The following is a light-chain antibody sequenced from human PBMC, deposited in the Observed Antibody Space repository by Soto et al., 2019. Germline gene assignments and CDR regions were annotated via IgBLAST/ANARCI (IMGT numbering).Light chain of an antibody. Sequence: DIQMTQSPTSLSASVGDTVTLTCRTSQGISEYLAWYQHKPGKAPKLLISAASRLQSGVPPRSSGSGSGTDFTLTINSLRPEDFASYYCQQSYSSSPITFGPGTRLEIK. CDR1: QGISEY. CDR2: AAS. V-gene: IGKV1-39*01. J-gene: IGKJ5*01. CDR3: QQSYSSSPIT.